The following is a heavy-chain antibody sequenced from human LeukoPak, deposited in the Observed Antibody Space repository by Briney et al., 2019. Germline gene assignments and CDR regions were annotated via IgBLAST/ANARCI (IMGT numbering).Heavy chain of an antibody. V-gene: IGHV3-7*05. CDR3: GRDGGGGIVVAFAFDI. CDR2: INQDGSEK. D-gene: IGHD2-15*01. Sequence: PGGSLRLSCAASGFTFSNYWMSWVRQAPGKGLEWVAHINQDGSEKYYVDSVKGRFTISRDNAKNSLYLQMNSLRAEDTAVYYCGRDGGGGIVVAFAFDIWGQGTMVTVSS. CDR1: GFTFSNYW. J-gene: IGHJ3*02.